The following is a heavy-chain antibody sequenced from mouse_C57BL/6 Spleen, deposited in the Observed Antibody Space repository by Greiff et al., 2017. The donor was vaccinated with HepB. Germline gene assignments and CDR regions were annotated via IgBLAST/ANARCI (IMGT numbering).Heavy chain of an antibody. CDR3: ARQLRRGYFDY. D-gene: IGHD3-2*02. J-gene: IGHJ2*01. V-gene: IGHV5-12*01. CDR1: GFTFSDYY. CDR2: ISNGGGST. Sequence: DVMLVESGGGLVQPGGSLKLSCAASGFTFSDYYMYWVRQTPEKRLEWVAYISNGGGSTYYPDTVKGRFTISRDNAKNTLYLQMSRLKSEDTAMYYCARQLRRGYFDYWGQGTTLTVSS.